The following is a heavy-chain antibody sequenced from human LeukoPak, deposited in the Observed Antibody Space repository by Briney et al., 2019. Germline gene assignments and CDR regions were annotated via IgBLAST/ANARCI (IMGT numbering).Heavy chain of an antibody. CDR2: IWYDASKE. D-gene: IGHD3-10*01. CDR1: GFIFRNKG. CDR3: ARGVRGDYWFDP. J-gene: IGHJ5*02. V-gene: IGHV3-33*01. Sequence: PGRSLRLSCETSGFIFRNKGMDWVRQAPGKGLEWVAVIWYDASKEYYADSVKGRFTISRDNSKNILYLEMNSLRADDTGVYYCARGVRGDYWFDPWGQGTLVTVSS.